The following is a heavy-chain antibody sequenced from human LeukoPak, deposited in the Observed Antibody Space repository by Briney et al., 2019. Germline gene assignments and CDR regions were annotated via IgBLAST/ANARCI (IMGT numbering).Heavy chain of an antibody. Sequence: PSETLSLTCIVSGDSISSYYWSWIRQPPGKGLEWIGYIYYSGSTNYNPSLKSRVTISVDASKNHFSLKLSSVTAADTAVYYCARFSGGSWFDYWGQGTLVTVSS. CDR3: ARFSGGSWFDY. CDR1: GDSISSYY. CDR2: IYYSGST. V-gene: IGHV4-59*01. D-gene: IGHD6-13*01. J-gene: IGHJ4*02.